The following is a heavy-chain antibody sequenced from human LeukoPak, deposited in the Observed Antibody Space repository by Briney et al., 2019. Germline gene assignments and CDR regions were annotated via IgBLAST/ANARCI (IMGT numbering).Heavy chain of an antibody. V-gene: IGHV1-69*05. D-gene: IGHD6-6*01. Sequence: SSVKVTCKASGGTFSSYATSWVRQAPGQGLAWMGGLFPIFGTADYAQKFQGRVTITTDESTSTAYMELSSLRSEDTAVYYCASGMVGISRSSVETNYDYYYYMDVWGKGTTVTVSS. CDR2: LFPIFGTA. J-gene: IGHJ6*03. CDR3: ASGMVGISRSSVETNYDYYYYMDV. CDR1: GGTFSSYA.